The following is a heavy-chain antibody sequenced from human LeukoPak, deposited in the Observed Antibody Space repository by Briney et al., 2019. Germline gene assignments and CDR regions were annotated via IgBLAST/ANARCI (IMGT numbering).Heavy chain of an antibody. CDR2: IGSSGRTI. CDR1: GFTFSDYY. Sequence: PGGSLGLSCAASGFTFSDYYMTWIRQAPGKGLEGVSYIGSSGRTIYYADSVKGRFTISRDNAKNSLYLQMNSLRAEDTAVYYCARDGKAVAVAFDIWGQGTMVTVSS. D-gene: IGHD6-19*01. J-gene: IGHJ3*02. CDR3: ARDGKAVAVAFDI. V-gene: IGHV3-11*04.